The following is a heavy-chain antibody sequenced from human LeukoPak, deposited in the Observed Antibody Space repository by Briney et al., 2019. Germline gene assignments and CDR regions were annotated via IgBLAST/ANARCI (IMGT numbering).Heavy chain of an antibody. Sequence: GGSLRLSCAASGFTFSTYWMSWVRQAPGKGLEWVANIKLDGSEKNYVDSVKGRFTISRDNTKNSLYLQMNSLRAEDTAVFYCARDQYDTWSRRGNFDSWGQGTLVIVSS. CDR1: GFTFSTYW. V-gene: IGHV3-7*03. CDR3: ARDQYDTWSRRGNFDS. CDR2: IKLDGSEK. D-gene: IGHD3-3*01. J-gene: IGHJ4*02.